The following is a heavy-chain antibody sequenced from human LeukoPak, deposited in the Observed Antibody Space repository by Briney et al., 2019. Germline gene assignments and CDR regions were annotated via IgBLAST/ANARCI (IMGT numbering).Heavy chain of an antibody. CDR3: AKDSDIAVAGSDDALDV. J-gene: IGHJ3*01. Sequence: GGSLRLSCAASGFTFSSYGMHWVRQTPGKGLKWVALISFDGSIEYYVDSVKGRFTISRDNSKNTLFLQMNSLRPEDTAVYYCAKDSDIAVAGSDDALDVWGQGTMVTVSS. V-gene: IGHV3-30*18. CDR2: ISFDGSIE. CDR1: GFTFSSYG. D-gene: IGHD6-19*01.